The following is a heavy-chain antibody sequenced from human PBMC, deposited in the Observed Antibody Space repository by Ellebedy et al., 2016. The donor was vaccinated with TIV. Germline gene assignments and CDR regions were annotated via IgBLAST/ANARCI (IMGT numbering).Heavy chain of an antibody. Sequence: MPSETLSLTCVVSGDSITSKNWWIWVRQPPGKWQGLIGEISLEGRTNYNPSLSSRVSISLDKSRNQFSLTLTSVTAADTAVYYCARGGGWTFDLWGRGSLVTVSS. CDR1: GDSITSKNW. V-gene: IGHV4-4*02. CDR2: ISLEGRT. CDR3: ARGGGWTFDL. D-gene: IGHD3/OR15-3a*01. J-gene: IGHJ4*02.